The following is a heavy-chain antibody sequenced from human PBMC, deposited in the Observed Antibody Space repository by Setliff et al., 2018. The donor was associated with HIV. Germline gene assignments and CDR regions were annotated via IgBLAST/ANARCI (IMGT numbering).Heavy chain of an antibody. CDR2: ISAGKGEA. CDR1: GYTFTANT. CDR3: ARGVGSSWFEN. J-gene: IGHJ5*02. Sequence: ASVKVSCKASGYTFTANTIHWVRQAPGQRLERMGCISAGKGEATYSQESQGRVTFTRDTSATTAYMELSSLISEDTAVYYCARGVGSSWFENWGQGTLVTVSS. V-gene: IGHV1-3*03. D-gene: IGHD6-13*01.